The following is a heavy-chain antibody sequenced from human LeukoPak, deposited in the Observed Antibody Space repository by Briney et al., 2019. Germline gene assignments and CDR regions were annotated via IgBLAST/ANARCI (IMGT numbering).Heavy chain of an antibody. J-gene: IGHJ4*02. CDR2: IQKDGSEA. V-gene: IGHV3-7*01. D-gene: IGHD3-22*01. CDR3: ARVFSSGYSDY. Sequence: AGGSLRLSCTTSGFTLSNYWMTWVRQAPGKGLEWVAKIQKDGSEAYYVDSMEGRFTISRDNAKNSLHLQMNSLRAEDTAVYYCARVFSSGYSDYWGQGTLVTVSS. CDR1: GFTLSNYW.